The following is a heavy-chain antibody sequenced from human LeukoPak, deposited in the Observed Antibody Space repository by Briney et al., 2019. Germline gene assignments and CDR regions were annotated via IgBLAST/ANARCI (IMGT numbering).Heavy chain of an antibody. CDR3: ARLGELGWFDP. V-gene: IGHV5-51*01. D-gene: IGHD1-7*01. Sequence: GGSLQISFKGSGYGFTSYWIGWGRPRPGKGLGGMGIIYPGDSDTRYSPSFQGQVTISADKSISTAYLQWSSLKASDTAMYYCARLGELGWFDPWGQGTLVTVSS. CDR1: GYGFTSYW. CDR2: IYPGDSDT. J-gene: IGHJ5*02.